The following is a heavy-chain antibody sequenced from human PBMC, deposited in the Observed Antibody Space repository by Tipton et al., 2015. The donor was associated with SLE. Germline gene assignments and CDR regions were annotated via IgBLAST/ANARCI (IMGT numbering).Heavy chain of an antibody. V-gene: IGHV1-3*01. D-gene: IGHD3-9*01. CDR2: INAGNGNT. J-gene: IGHJ4*02. Sequence: QSGAEVKKPGASVKVSCKASGYTFTSYAMHWVRQAPGQRLEWMGWINAGNGNTKYSQKFQGRVTITRDTSASTAYMELSSLRSEDTAVYYCARVLRYFDWLSPPDYWGQGTLVTVSS. CDR1: GYTFTSYA. CDR3: ARVLRYFDWLSPPDY.